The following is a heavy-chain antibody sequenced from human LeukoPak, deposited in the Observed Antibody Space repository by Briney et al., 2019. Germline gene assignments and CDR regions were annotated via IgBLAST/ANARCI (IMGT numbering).Heavy chain of an antibody. CDR3: ARDTLGEGEDANYAVYYFDY. CDR2: ISSSGSTI. CDR1: GFTFSSYE. D-gene: IGHD3-10*01. V-gene: IGHV3-48*03. Sequence: QPGGSLRLSCAASGFTFSSYEMNWVRQAPGKGLEWVSYISSSGSTIYYADSVKGRFTISRDNGKNSLDLQMNSLRADDTAVYHCARDTLGEGEDANYAVYYFDYWGQGTVVTVSS. J-gene: IGHJ4*02.